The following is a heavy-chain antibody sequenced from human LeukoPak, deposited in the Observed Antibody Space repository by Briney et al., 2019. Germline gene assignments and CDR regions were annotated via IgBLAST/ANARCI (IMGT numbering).Heavy chain of an antibody. CDR1: GGSISSSIYY. J-gene: IGHJ5*02. V-gene: IGHV4-39*07. Sequence: PSETLSLSCTVSGGSISSSIYYWGWVRQPPGKRLEWIGNIYYSGSTYYNPSLKSRVTVSIGTTKNQFSLKLSSVTAADTAVYYCARVVSYYYDSSGYYLPFDPWGQGTLVTVSS. D-gene: IGHD3-22*01. CDR3: ARVVSYYYDSSGYYLPFDP. CDR2: IYYSGST.